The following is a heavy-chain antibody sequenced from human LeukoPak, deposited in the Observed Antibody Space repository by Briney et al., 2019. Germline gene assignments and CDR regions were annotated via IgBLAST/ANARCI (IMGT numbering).Heavy chain of an antibody. D-gene: IGHD3-22*01. CDR2: ISGSGGST. V-gene: IGHV3-23*01. CDR3: AKEGSGYYDSSGYPAFDY. Sequence: PGGSLRLSCAASGFTFSNYAMSWVRQAPGKGLEWVSAISGSGGSTYYADSVKGRFTISRDNSKNTLYLQMNSLRAEDTAVYYCAKEGSGYYDSSGYPAFDYWGQGTLVTVSS. J-gene: IGHJ4*02. CDR1: GFTFSNYA.